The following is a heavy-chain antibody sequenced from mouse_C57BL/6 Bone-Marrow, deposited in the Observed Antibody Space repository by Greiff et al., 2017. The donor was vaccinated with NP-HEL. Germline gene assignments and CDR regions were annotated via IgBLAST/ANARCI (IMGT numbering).Heavy chain of an antibody. J-gene: IGHJ3*01. CDR2: ISSGSSTI. CDR1: GFTFSDYG. V-gene: IGHV5-17*01. D-gene: IGHD1-1*01. CDR3: ARTYYYGAWFAY. Sequence: EVKLMESGGGLVKPGGSLKLSCAASGFTFSDYGMHWVRQAPEKGLEWVAYISSGSSTIYYADTVTGRFTISRDNAKNTLFLQMTSLRSEDTAMYYCARTYYYGAWFAYWGQGTLVTVSA.